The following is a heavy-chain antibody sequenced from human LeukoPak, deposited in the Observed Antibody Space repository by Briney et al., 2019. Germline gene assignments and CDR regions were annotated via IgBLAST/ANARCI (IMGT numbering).Heavy chain of an antibody. CDR2: INPSGGST. D-gene: IGHD4-23*01. Sequence: ASVKVSCTTSGYTFTSYYIHWVRQAPGQGLEWMGMINPSGGSTDYAQRFQGRVTMTGDMSTSTVYMELSSLRAEDTAVYYCARDFRAEATVVTPVVYWGQGTLVTVSS. V-gene: IGHV1-46*01. CDR1: GYTFTSYY. J-gene: IGHJ4*02. CDR3: ARDFRAEATVVTPVVY.